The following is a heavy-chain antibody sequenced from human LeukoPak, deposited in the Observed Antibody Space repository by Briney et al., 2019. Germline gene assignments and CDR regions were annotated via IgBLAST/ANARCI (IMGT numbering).Heavy chain of an antibody. D-gene: IGHD6-6*01. CDR1: GGSFSGYY. Sequence: SETLSLTCAVYGGSFSGYYWSWIRQPPGKGLEWIGEINHSGSTNYNPSLKSRVTISVDTSKNQFSLKLSSVTAADTAVYYCARANADSSSDSFHWFDPWGQGTLVTVSS. V-gene: IGHV4-34*01. J-gene: IGHJ5*02. CDR3: ARANADSSSDSFHWFDP. CDR2: INHSGST.